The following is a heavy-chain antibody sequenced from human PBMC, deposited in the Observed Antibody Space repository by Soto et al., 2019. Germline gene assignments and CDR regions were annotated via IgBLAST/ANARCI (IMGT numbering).Heavy chain of an antibody. V-gene: IGHV1-18*01. CDR1: GYTFISYG. D-gene: IGHD1-7*01. CDR2: ISAYNGNT. Sequence: QVQLVQSGAEVKKPGASVRISCKASGYTFISYGISWVRQAPGQGLEWMGWISAYNGNTNYAQKLQGRVTMTTHTTTSRPYLELRSLISDDTAVYYCARGRCRWNWQGFNYWGQGTLVTGCS. CDR3: ARGRCRWNWQGFNY. J-gene: IGHJ4*02.